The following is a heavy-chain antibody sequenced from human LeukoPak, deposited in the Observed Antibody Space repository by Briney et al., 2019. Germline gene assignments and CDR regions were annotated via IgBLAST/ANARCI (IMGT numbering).Heavy chain of an antibody. D-gene: IGHD2/OR15-2a*01. Sequence: ASVKVSCKASGYIFTDYYIHWVRQAPGQGLEWMAWVNPKSGATKYVQKFQGRVTMTRDTSITTMYMELRGLTSDDTAIYYCARDQGSNSGFVDWGQGTLVTVSS. CDR2: VNPKSGAT. CDR3: ARDQGSNSGFVD. J-gene: IGHJ4*02. V-gene: IGHV1-2*02. CDR1: GYIFTDYY.